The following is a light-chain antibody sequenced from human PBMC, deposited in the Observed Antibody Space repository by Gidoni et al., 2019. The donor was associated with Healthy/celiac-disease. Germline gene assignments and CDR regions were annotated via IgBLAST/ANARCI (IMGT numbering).Light chain of an antibody. CDR2: DVS. V-gene: IGLV2-14*01. J-gene: IGLJ1*01. CDR3: SSYTSSSTLEV. CDR1: SSDVGGYNY. Sequence: QSALTQPASVSGSPGQSITISCTGTSSDVGGYNYVSWYQQHPGKAPKLMIYDVSNRPSGVSTRFAGSKSGNTASLTISGLQAEDEADYYCSSYTSSSTLEVFGTGTKVTGL.